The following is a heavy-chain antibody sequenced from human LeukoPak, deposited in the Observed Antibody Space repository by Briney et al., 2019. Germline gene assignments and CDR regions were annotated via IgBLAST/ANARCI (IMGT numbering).Heavy chain of an antibody. Sequence: SETLSLTCAVSGGSISNYYWSWIRQPPGKGLEWIGYIYYSGNTNYNPSLKSRVTISVDTSKNQFSLKLSSVIAADTAVYYCARQLPPYYCIMDVWGQGTTVTVSS. J-gene: IGHJ6*02. CDR2: IYYSGNT. CDR1: GGSISNYY. V-gene: IGHV4-59*01. D-gene: IGHD5-24*01. CDR3: ARQLPPYYCIMDV.